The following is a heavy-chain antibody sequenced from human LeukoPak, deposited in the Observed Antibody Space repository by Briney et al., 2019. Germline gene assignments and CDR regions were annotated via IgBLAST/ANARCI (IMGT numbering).Heavy chain of an antibody. D-gene: IGHD3-10*01. J-gene: IGHJ5*02. CDR1: AFTFSTYS. Sequence: GGSLRLSCAASAFTFSTYSMNWVRQAPGKGLEWVSSITSTSSYIFYAGSVKGRFTISRDNARNSLYLQMNSLRAEDTAVYYCARDYYGSGSYSWFDPWGQGTLVTVSS. CDR2: ITSTSSYI. V-gene: IGHV3-21*01. CDR3: ARDYYGSGSYSWFDP.